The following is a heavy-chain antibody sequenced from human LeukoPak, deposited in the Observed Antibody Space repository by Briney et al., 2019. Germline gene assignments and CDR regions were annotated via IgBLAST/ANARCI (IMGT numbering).Heavy chain of an antibody. CDR2: IYYSEST. J-gene: IGHJ4*02. D-gene: IGHD2-21*01. Sequence: SETLSLTCTVSGGSISTYYWTWIRQPPGKGLEWIGYIYYSESTNYNPSLKSRVAISVDTSKNQFSLKLTSLTAADSAVYYCAKGGKGFPLGLRFDSWGQGTLVSVSS. V-gene: IGHV4-59*01. CDR3: AKGGKGFPLGLRFDS. CDR1: GGSISTYY.